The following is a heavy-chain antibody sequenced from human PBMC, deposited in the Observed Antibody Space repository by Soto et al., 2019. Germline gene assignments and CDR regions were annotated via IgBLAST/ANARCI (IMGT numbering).Heavy chain of an antibody. Sequence: GASVKVSCKASGYTFTGYYMHWVRQAPGQGLEWMGWINPNSGGTNYAQKFQGRVTMTRDTSISTAYMELSRLRSDDTAVYYCARERGPIAARPYYYYGMDVWGQGTTVTVSS. CDR2: INPNSGGT. V-gene: IGHV1-2*02. J-gene: IGHJ6*02. CDR1: GYTFTGYY. D-gene: IGHD6-6*01. CDR3: ARERGPIAARPYYYYGMDV.